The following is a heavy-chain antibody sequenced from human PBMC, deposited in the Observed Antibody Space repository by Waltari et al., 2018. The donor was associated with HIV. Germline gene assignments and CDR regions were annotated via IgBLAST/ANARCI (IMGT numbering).Heavy chain of an antibody. CDR3: AKENRDPLGTVWY. D-gene: IGHD2-8*02. CDR2: SSGSGGNK. CDR1: GFTFSSYA. Sequence: EVQLLESGGGLVQPGGSLRLSCAASGFTFSSYAMSWVRQAPGKGLGSVSVSSGSGGNKYAADSVKGRFTISRDKSKNPLYLQMNSLRAEDTAVYYCAKENRDPLGTVWYWGQGTLVTVSS. J-gene: IGHJ4*02. V-gene: IGHV3-23*01.